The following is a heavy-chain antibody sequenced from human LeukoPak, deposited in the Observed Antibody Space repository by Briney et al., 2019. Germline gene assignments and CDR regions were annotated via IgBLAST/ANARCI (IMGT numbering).Heavy chain of an antibody. CDR3: ARDVCSSTSCYYPPRVGFDY. V-gene: IGHV1-18*01. CDR2: ISAYNGNT. CDR1: GYTFTSYG. D-gene: IGHD2-2*01. J-gene: IGHJ4*02. Sequence: ASVKVSCEASGYTFTSYGISWVRQAPGQGLEWMGWISAYNGNTNYAQKLQGRVTLTTDTSTSTAYMELRSLRSDDTAVYYCARDVCSSTSCYYPPRVGFDYWGQGTLVTVSS.